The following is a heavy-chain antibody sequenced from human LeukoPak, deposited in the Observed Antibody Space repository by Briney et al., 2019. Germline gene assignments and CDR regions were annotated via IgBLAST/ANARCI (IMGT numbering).Heavy chain of an antibody. V-gene: IGHV3-30*02. J-gene: IGHJ4*02. CDR1: GFTFSSYG. D-gene: IGHD5-18*01. CDR2: IRYDGSNK. Sequence: GGSLRLSCAASGFTFSSYGMHWVRQAPGKGLEWVAFIRYDGSNKYYADSVKGRFTISRDNAKNTLYLQMNSLRAEDTAVYYCASISRYGRRDLAYWGQGTLVTVSS. CDR3: ASISRYGRRDLAY.